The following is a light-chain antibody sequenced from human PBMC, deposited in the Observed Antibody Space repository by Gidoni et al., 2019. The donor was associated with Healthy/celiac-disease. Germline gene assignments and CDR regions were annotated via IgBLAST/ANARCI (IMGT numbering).Light chain of an antibody. CDR3: QQYNSYSRT. CDR2: KAS. J-gene: IGKJ2*01. Sequence: IHLTQSPSTLSASVGDIVTITCRASQSISSWLAWYQQKPGKAPKLLIYKASSLESGVPSRFSGSGSGTEFTLTISSLQPDDFATYYCQQYNSYSRTFGQGTKLEIK. CDR1: QSISSW. V-gene: IGKV1-5*03.